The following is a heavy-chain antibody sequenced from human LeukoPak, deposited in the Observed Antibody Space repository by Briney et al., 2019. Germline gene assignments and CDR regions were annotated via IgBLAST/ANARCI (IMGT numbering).Heavy chain of an antibody. D-gene: IGHD1-26*01. J-gene: IGHJ4*02. CDR1: GFSSSNYG. V-gene: IGHV3-30*02. Sequence: GGSLRLSCAASGFSSSNYGMHWVRQAPGKGLEWMTFIQNDGAKTYYPESVKGRLTISRDNSKNTLYLQMNSLRAEDTAIYYCAKDLRGTYSAGLEYWGQGTLVTVSS. CDR2: IQNDGAKT. CDR3: AKDLRGTYSAGLEY.